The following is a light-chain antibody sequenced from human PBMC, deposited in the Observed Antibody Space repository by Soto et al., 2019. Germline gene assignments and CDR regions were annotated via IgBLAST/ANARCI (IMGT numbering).Light chain of an antibody. CDR1: QRINTW. CDR2: QAS. CDR3: QQYNTYPYT. J-gene: IGKJ2*01. Sequence: DIQMTQSPSTLSASVRDRVTITCRASQRINTWLAWYQQKPGKAPKLLIYQASGLKSGVSSRFSGSGSGTEFTLTISSLQPDDLAPYYCQQYNTYPYTFGQGTKLEI. V-gene: IGKV1-5*03.